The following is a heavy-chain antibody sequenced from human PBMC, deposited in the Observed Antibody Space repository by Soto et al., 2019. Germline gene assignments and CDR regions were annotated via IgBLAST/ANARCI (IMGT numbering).Heavy chain of an antibody. CDR2: ISWNSGTI. D-gene: IGHD2-15*01. CDR3: AKDRGYCSGGICYYFDY. V-gene: IGHV3-9*01. CDR1: GFTFDDYA. Sequence: HPGGSLRLSCAASGFTFDDYAMHWVRQAPGKGLEWVSGISWNSGTIGYADSVKGRFTISRDNAKNSLYLQMNSLRAEDTALYYCAKDRGYCSGGICYYFDYWGQGT. J-gene: IGHJ4*02.